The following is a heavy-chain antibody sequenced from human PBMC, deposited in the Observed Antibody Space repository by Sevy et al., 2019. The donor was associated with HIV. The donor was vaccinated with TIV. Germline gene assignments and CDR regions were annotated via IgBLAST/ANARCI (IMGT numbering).Heavy chain of an antibody. CDR3: ARYEEDTSMVNAFDI. V-gene: IGHV3-21*06. Sequence: GVSLRLSCAASGFTFSNYNMNWVRQAPGKGLEWVSSISISGIYIHYADSVKGRFTISRDNAKNSLYLQMNSLRAEDTAVYYCARYEEDTSMVNAFDIWGQGTMVTVSS. CDR2: ISISGIYI. CDR1: GFTFSNYN. J-gene: IGHJ3*02. D-gene: IGHD5-18*01.